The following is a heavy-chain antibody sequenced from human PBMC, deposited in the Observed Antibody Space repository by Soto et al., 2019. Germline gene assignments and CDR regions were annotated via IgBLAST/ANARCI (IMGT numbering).Heavy chain of an antibody. D-gene: IGHD3-22*01. Sequence: GGSLRLSCADSGFTFSNYGMHWVRQAPCKGLEWVALISYDGSKKYYADSVKGRFTISRDNSKNTLYLQMNSLRAEDTAVYYCAKKDSAYYDSTRYSDGMDVWGQGTTVTVSS. CDR1: GFTFSNYG. CDR2: ISYDGSKK. J-gene: IGHJ6*02. V-gene: IGHV3-30*18. CDR3: AKKDSAYYDSTRYSDGMDV.